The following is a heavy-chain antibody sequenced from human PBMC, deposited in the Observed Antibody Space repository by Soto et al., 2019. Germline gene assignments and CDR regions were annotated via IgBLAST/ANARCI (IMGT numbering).Heavy chain of an antibody. J-gene: IGHJ4*02. D-gene: IGHD6-19*01. V-gene: IGHV1-3*01. CDR1: GYTFTSYA. CDR2: INAGNGNT. CDR3: ASREVPYSSGWYNYFDY. Sequence: GTSGKVSCKASGYTFTSYAMHWLRQAPGQRLEWMGWINAGNGNTKYSQKFQGRVTITRDTSASTAYMELSSLRSEDTAVYYCASREVPYSSGWYNYFDYWGQGTLVTVSS.